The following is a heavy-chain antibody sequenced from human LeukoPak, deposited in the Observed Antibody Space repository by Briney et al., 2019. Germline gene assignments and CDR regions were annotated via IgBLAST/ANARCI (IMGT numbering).Heavy chain of an antibody. J-gene: IGHJ4*02. CDR1: GFTFSDYY. CDR2: ISSSGSTI. V-gene: IGHV3-11*01. D-gene: IGHD3-3*01. Sequence: VGSLRLSCAASGFTFSDYYMSWIRQAPGEGLEWVSYISSSGSTIYYADSVRGRFTISRDNSKNSLYLQMNSLRAEDTAVYYCARVRGYDFWSGYFDYWGQGTLVTVSS. CDR3: ARVRGYDFWSGYFDY.